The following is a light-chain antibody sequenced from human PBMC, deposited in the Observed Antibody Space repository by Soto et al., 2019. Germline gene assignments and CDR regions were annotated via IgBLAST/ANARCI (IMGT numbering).Light chain of an antibody. CDR1: SSNIGSRVD. CDR2: ANN. Sequence: QAVVTQPPSVSGAPGQTVTISCTGTSSNIGSRVDVHWYQHLPGTAPKLLIYANNIRPSGVPDRFSGSKSGNTASLTISGLQAEDEADYYCSSYTSRSTLVFGTGTKLTVL. V-gene: IGLV1-40*01. J-gene: IGLJ1*01. CDR3: SSYTSRSTLV.